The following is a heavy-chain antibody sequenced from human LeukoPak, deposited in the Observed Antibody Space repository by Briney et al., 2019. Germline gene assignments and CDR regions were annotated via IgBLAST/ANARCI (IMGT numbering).Heavy chain of an antibody. J-gene: IGHJ3*02. CDR1: VLTFSNYW. CDR2: INQDGSDE. D-gene: IGHD2-21*02. V-gene: IGHV3-7*05. CDR3: ARGRSDCATFDI. Sequence: GGSLRLSRAVSVLTFSNYWMSWVRQAPGKGLECVANINQDGSDEYYVDSVKGRFTISRDNAKNSLYLQVNSLRAEDTAVFYCARGRSDCATFDIWGQGTMVTVSS.